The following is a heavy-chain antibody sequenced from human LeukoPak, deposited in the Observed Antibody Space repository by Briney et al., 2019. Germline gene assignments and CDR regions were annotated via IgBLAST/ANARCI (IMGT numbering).Heavy chain of an antibody. CDR1: GGSFSGYY. J-gene: IGHJ4*02. CDR3: AREGAYYYGSGSGDY. D-gene: IGHD3-10*01. CDR2: INHSGST. Sequence: SETLSLTCAVYGGSFSGYYWSWIRQPPGKGLEWIGEINHSGSTNYNPSLKSRVTISVDTSKNQFSLKLSSVTAADTAVYYCAREGAYYYGSGSGDYWGQGTLVTVSS. V-gene: IGHV4-34*01.